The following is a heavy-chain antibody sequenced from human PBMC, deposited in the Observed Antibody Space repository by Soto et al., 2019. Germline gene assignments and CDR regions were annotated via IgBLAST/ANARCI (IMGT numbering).Heavy chain of an antibody. CDR2: IRSKTDGGTT. D-gene: IGHD6-13*01. Sequence: EVQLVESGGGLVEPGGSLRLCCAASGITFSNAWMNWVRKAPGKGLEYIGRIRSKTDGGTTEYAAPVEGRFTVSRDDSKNTLYLQMSGLKTEDTAVYYCTTTRPGTNVFDNWGQGTLVTVSS. CDR1: GITFSNAW. J-gene: IGHJ3*02. V-gene: IGHV3-15*01. CDR3: TTTRPGTNVFDN.